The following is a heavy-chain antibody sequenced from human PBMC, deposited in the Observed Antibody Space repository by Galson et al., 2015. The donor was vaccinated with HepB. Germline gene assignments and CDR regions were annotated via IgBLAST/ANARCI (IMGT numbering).Heavy chain of an antibody. CDR1: GGTFSSYA. Sequence: SVKVSCKASGGTFSSYAISWVRQAPGQGLEWMGGIIPIFGTANYAQKFQGRVTITADKSTTTAYLEMSGLRSEDTAVYYCARDCGGDCYRSYNWFDPWGQGTLVTVSS. CDR2: IIPIFGTA. D-gene: IGHD2-21*02. V-gene: IGHV1-69*06. CDR3: ARDCGGDCYRSYNWFDP. J-gene: IGHJ5*02.